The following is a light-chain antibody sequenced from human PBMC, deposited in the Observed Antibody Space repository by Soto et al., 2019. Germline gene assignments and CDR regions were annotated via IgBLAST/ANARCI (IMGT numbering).Light chain of an antibody. CDR3: QQSYSAPPWT. CDR1: EILYNF. CDR2: DAF. Sequence: EIVLTQSPGTLSLSPGERATLSCRASEILYNFLAWYQLLPGQLTRLLLSDAFNRATGVTPRLSSSGSGTDFTLTIDNLQHADLVTYYCQQSYSAPPWTFGQGTKVDIK. V-gene: IGKV3-11*01. J-gene: IGKJ1*01.